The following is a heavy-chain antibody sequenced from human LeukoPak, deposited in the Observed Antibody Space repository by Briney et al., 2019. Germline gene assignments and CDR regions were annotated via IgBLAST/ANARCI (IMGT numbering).Heavy chain of an antibody. CDR2: IKSKTDGGTT. J-gene: IGHJ4*02. CDR1: GVTFSNAW. D-gene: IGHD1-7*01. Sequence: GGSLRLSCADSGVTFSNAWMSRVRAAPRKGLEWGGHIKSKTDGGTTDYAAPVKGRFTISRDDSKNTLYLQMNSLKTEDTAVYYCTTRITGTTSRFLVGDYWGQGTLVTVSS. V-gene: IGHV3-15*01. CDR3: TTRITGTTSRFLVGDY.